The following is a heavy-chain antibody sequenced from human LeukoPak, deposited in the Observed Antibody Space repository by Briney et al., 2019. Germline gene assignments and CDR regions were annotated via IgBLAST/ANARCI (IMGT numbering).Heavy chain of an antibody. CDR1: GDSISSGSYY. V-gene: IGHV4-61*10. D-gene: IGHD3-22*01. Sequence: SETLSLTCTVSGDSISSGSYYWSWIRQPAGKGLEWIGYIHYSGSTYYNPSLKSRVTISVDTSKNQFSLKLSSVTAADTAVYYCARDGPLSVADSSGYYYFDYWGQGTLVTVSS. CDR2: IHYSGST. J-gene: IGHJ4*02. CDR3: ARDGPLSVADSSGYYYFDY.